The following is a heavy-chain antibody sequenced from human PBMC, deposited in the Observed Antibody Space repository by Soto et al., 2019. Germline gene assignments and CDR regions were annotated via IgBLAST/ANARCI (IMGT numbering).Heavy chain of an antibody. V-gene: IGHV3-15*01. Sequence: GWSLRLSCASSVFTFINAWMSWVRQAPGKGLEWVGRIKSKTDGGTTDYAAPVKGRFTISRDDSKNTLYLQMNSLKTEDTAVYYCTTDGYYYDSSGSHPDYWGQGTLVTVSS. CDR3: TTDGYYYDSSGSHPDY. J-gene: IGHJ4*02. CDR1: VFTFINAW. D-gene: IGHD3-22*01. CDR2: IKSKTDGGTT.